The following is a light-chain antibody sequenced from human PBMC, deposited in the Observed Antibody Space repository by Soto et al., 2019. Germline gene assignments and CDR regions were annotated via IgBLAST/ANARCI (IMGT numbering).Light chain of an antibody. J-gene: IGLJ1*01. V-gene: IGLV2-8*01. CDR2: EVS. CDR3: SSYVGSTKEV. Sequence: QSVLTQLPSASGSPGQSVTISCTGTNSDVGGYNYVSWYQQHPGKAPKLMIYEVSKRPSGVPDRFSGSKSGNTASLTVSGLQAEDEADYYCSSYVGSTKEVFGTGTKVTVL. CDR1: NSDVGGYNY.